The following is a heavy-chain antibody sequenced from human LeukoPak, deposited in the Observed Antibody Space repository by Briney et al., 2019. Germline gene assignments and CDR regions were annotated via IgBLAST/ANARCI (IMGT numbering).Heavy chain of an antibody. CDR1: GFTFSTYV. CDR2: ISSNGDNT. Sequence: GGSLRLSCSVSGFTFSTYVMHWVRQAPGKGLEYVSAISSNGDNTYYADSVKGRFTISRDNSRNTLYLQMSKLRADDTAVYYCVRGTGYWGQGTLVTVSS. V-gene: IGHV3-64D*06. CDR3: VRGTGY. J-gene: IGHJ4*02.